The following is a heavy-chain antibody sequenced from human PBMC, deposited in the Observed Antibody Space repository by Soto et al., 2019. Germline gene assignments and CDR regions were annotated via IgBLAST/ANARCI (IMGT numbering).Heavy chain of an antibody. Sequence: QVQLVQSGAEVKKPGSSVKVSCKASGGTFSSYAISWVRQAPGQGLEWMGGIIPIFGTANYAQKFQGRVTITADESTSTAYMDLSSLRSEDTAVSYCARALHDYYDSSGGFDYWGQGTLVTVSS. CDR1: GGTFSSYA. D-gene: IGHD3-22*01. CDR2: IIPIFGTA. V-gene: IGHV1-69*01. CDR3: ARALHDYYDSSGGFDY. J-gene: IGHJ4*02.